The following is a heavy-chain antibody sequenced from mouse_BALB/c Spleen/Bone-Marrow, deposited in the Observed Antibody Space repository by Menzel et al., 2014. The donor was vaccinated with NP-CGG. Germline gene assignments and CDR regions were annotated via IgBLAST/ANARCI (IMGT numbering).Heavy chain of an antibody. Sequence: DVHLVESGPGLVKPSQSLSLTCTVTGYSITSDYDWNWIRQFPGNKLEWMGYISYSGSISYNPSLKSRISITRDTSKNQVFLQLNSVTTEDTATYYCASSADWYFDVWGAGTTVTVSS. D-gene: IGHD3-1*01. CDR2: ISYSGSI. CDR1: GYSITSDYD. CDR3: ASSADWYFDV. V-gene: IGHV3-2*02. J-gene: IGHJ1*01.